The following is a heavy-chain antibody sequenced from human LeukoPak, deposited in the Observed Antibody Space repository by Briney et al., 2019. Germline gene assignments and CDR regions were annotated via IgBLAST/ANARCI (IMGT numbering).Heavy chain of an antibody. V-gene: IGHV1-18*01. J-gene: IGHJ4*02. Sequence: GASVKVSYKASGYTFTSYGISWVRQAPGQGLEWMGWISAYNGNTNYAQKLQGRVTMTTDTSTSTAYMELSRLRSDDTAVYYCARGKYYYDSSGYPIDWGQGTLVTVSS. CDR3: ARGKYYYDSSGYPID. D-gene: IGHD3-22*01. CDR1: GYTFTSYG. CDR2: ISAYNGNT.